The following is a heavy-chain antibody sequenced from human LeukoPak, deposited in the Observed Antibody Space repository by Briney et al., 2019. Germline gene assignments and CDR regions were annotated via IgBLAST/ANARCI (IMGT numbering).Heavy chain of an antibody. Sequence: PGGSLRLSCAASGFTVNSYGMNWVRQAAGEGLEWVAHISGSDSLTFYADSVKGRFTISRDNAKNSLYLQMNTLRAEDTAVYYCAREDYYGSGTYMRYFYYYEMDVWGKGTTVTVSS. CDR2: ISGSDSLT. CDR1: GFTVNSYG. V-gene: IGHV3-48*03. D-gene: IGHD3-10*01. J-gene: IGHJ6*04. CDR3: AREDYYGSGTYMRYFYYYEMDV.